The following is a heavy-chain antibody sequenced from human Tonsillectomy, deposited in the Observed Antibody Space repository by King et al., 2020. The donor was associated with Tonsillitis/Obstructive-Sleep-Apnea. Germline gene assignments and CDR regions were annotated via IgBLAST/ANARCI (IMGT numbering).Heavy chain of an antibody. CDR2: INHSGST. V-gene: IGHV4-34*01. J-gene: IGHJ3*02. CDR1: GGSFSGYY. D-gene: IGHD4-17*01. Sequence: VQLQQWGAGLLKPSETLSLTCAVYGGSFSGYYWSWIRQPPGKGLEWIGEINHSGSTNYNPSLKSRVTISVDTSKNQFPLRLSSVTAADTTVYYCAREVTTGAFDIWGQGTMVTVSS. CDR3: AREVTTGAFDI.